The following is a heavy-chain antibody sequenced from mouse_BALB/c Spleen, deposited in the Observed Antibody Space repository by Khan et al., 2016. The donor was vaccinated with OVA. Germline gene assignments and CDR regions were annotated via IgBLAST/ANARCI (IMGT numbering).Heavy chain of an antibody. CDR3: AISAI. J-gene: IGHJ2*01. Sequence: EVELVEPGGGIVQPGGSLKRSCAASRFPISSYGMSSVRQTPDKRQELVATIDSNGGSTDYPDSVKRRCSISGDNAKNALYLQLRSLHSEDPAMYSCAISAIWGQGTTLTFSS. CDR2: IDSNGGST. D-gene: IGHD2-12*01. CDR1: RFPISSYG. V-gene: IGHV5-6-3*01.